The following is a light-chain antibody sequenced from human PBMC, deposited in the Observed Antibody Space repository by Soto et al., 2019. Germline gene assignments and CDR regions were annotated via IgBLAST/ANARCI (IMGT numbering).Light chain of an antibody. V-gene: IGKV1-5*03. CDR3: QQYERYSWT. J-gene: IGKJ1*01. CDR1: QTISSW. Sequence: DIQMTQSPSTLSGSVGDRVTITCRASQTISSWLAWYQQKPGKAPKLLIYKASTLKSGVPSRFSGSGSGTEFTLTISGLQPEDSATYYCQQYERYSWTFGQGTKVDIK. CDR2: KAS.